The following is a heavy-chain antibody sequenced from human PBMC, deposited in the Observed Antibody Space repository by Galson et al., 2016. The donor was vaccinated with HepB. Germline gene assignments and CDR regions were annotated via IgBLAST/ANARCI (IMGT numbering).Heavy chain of an antibody. CDR1: GGSISTYY. V-gene: IGHV4-59*01. Sequence: SETLSLTCTVSGGSISTYYWNWIRQPPGKGLEWIGFISYSGSADYNPSLKSRITISVDTSKNQFSLKLRSVTAADTAVYYCARGPPGFNWYDYWGQGTLVTVSS. J-gene: IGHJ4*02. CDR2: ISYSGSA. CDR3: ARGPPGFNWYDY. D-gene: IGHD3-9*01.